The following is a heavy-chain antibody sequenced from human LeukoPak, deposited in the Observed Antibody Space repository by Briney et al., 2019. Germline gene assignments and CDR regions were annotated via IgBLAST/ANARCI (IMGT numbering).Heavy chain of an antibody. CDR1: GFTFSSYS. D-gene: IGHD3-10*01. V-gene: IGHV3-21*01. Sequence: GGSLRLSCAASGFTFSSYSMDWVRQAPGKGLEWVSSISSSSNYIYYADSVKGRFTISRDNAKNSLYLQMNSLRAEDTAVYYCARVLEYYYGSGSDSDYWGQGTLVTVSS. J-gene: IGHJ4*02. CDR3: ARVLEYYYGSGSDSDY. CDR2: ISSSSNYI.